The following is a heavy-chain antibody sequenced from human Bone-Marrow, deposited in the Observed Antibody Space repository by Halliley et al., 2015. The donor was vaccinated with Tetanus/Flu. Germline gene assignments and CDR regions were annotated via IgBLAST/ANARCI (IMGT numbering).Heavy chain of an antibody. CDR3: VKSQLRDGYNSPLDH. CDR2: MSNYGDNK. D-gene: IGHD5-12*01. Sequence: YVSTMSNYGDNKYYTDFVKGRFTVSRDNSKNTLYLQMSSLRSEDTAVYYCVKSQLRDGYNSPLDHWGQGTLVTVSS. J-gene: IGHJ4*02. V-gene: IGHV3-64D*06.